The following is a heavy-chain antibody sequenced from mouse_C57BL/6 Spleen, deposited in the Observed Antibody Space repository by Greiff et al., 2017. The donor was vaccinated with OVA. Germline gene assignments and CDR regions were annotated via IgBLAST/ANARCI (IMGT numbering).Heavy chain of an antibody. CDR3: ARRDIYDGYYDFAY. V-gene: IGHV1-69*01. Sequence: VQLQQPGAELVMPGASVKLSCKASGYTFTSYCMHWVKQRPGQGLEWIGEIDPSDSYTNYNQKFKGKSTLTVDKSSSTAYLQLSSLTSEDSAVYYCARRDIYDGYYDFAYWGQGTLVTVSA. CDR2: IDPSDSYT. D-gene: IGHD2-3*01. J-gene: IGHJ3*01. CDR1: GYTFTSYC.